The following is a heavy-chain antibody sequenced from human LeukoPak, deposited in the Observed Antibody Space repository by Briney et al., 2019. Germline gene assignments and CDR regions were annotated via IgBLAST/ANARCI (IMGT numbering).Heavy chain of an antibody. V-gene: IGHV1-69*05. D-gene: IGHD2-15*01. CDR3: AREQRWYQRHGAFDI. J-gene: IGHJ3*02. Sequence: SVRVSCKASGGTFSSYAISWVRQAPGQGLEWMGRIIPIFGTANYAQKFQGRVTNTTAETTSTAYMELSSLRSEDTAVYYCAREQRWYQRHGAFDIWGQGTMVTVSS. CDR1: GGTFSSYA. CDR2: IIPIFGTA.